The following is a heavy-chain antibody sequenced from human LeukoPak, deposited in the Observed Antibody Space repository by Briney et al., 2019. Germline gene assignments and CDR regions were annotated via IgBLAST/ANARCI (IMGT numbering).Heavy chain of an antibody. Sequence: GGSLRLSCAASGFTFSSYSMNWVRQAPGKGLEWVSSISSSSSYIYYADSVKGRFTISRDNAKNSLYLQMNSLRAEDTAVYYSARDHTGTKSAYYYCYMDVWGKGTTVTVSS. D-gene: IGHD1-7*01. CDR3: ARDHTGTKSAYYYCYMDV. CDR2: ISSSSSYI. J-gene: IGHJ6*03. V-gene: IGHV3-21*01. CDR1: GFTFSSYS.